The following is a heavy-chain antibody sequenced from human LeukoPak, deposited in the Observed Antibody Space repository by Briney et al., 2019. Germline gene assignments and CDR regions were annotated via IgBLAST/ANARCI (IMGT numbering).Heavy chain of an antibody. CDR1: GGTFSSYA. J-gene: IGHJ4*02. V-gene: IGHV1-69*04. CDR3: ARARIAAPGPDY. CDR2: IIPILGIA. D-gene: IGHD6-13*01. Sequence: ASVKVSCKASGGTFSSYAISWVRQAPGQGLERMGRIIPILGIANYAQKFQGRVTITADKSTSTAYMELSSLRSEDTAVYYCARARIAAPGPDYWGQGTLVTVSS.